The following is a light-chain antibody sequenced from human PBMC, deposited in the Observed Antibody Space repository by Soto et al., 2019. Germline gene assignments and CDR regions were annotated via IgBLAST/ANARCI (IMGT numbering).Light chain of an antibody. V-gene: IGLV2-14*01. CDR2: EVR. Sequence: QSALTQPASVSGSPGQSITISCTGTSSDVGGYNYVSWYQQHPGKAPKLMIYEVRNRPSGVSNRFSGSKSGNTASLTSSGLQAEDEADYYCSSYTGSSTPYVFGTGTKLTVL. CDR3: SSYTGSSTPYV. J-gene: IGLJ1*01. CDR1: SSDVGGYNY.